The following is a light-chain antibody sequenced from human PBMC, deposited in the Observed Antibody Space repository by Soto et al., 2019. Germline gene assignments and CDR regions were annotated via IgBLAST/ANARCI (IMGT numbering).Light chain of an antibody. CDR1: QSVNNN. CDR3: QQYNRWFSIT. Sequence: EILMTQSPATLSVSPGQGPTLSCKASQSVNNNLAWYQQKPGQAPRLIIFDASTRATGIPARFSGTGSGTEFTLTISSLQSEDFAVYYCQQYNRWFSITFGQGTRLEIK. CDR2: DAS. V-gene: IGKV3-15*01. J-gene: IGKJ5*01.